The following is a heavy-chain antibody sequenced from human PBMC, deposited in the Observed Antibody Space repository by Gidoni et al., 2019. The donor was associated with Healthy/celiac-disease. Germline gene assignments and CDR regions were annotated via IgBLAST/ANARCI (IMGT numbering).Heavy chain of an antibody. J-gene: IGHJ5*02. CDR3: ARAPGPQYQLPLFGP. CDR1: GFTFSSYG. CDR2: IWYDGSNK. D-gene: IGHD2-2*01. Sequence: QVQLVESGGGVVQPGRSLRLSCAASGFTFSSYGMHWVRQAPGKGLEWVAVIWYDGSNKYYADSVKFRFTISRDNSKNTLYLQMNSLRAEDTAVYYCARAPGPQYQLPLFGPWGQGTLVTVSS. V-gene: IGHV3-33*01.